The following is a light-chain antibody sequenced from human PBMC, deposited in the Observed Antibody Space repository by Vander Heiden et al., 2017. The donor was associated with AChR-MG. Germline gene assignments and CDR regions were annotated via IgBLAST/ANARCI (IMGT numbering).Light chain of an antibody. CDR3: CSYAGTNVL. CDR1: SSDVGGYNY. V-gene: IGLV2-11*01. CDR2: DVS. Sequence: QSALTQPRSVSGSPGQSVTIPCTGTSSDVGGYNYVSWYQQHPGKAPKLMIYDVSKRPSGVPDRFSGSKSGNTASLTISGLQAEDEADYHCCSYAGTNVLFGGGTKLTVL. J-gene: IGLJ2*01.